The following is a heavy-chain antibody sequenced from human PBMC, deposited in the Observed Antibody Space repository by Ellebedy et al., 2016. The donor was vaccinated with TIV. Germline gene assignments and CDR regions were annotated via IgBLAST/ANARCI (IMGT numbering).Heavy chain of an antibody. Sequence: ASVKVSCXPSGYSFIAYYMHWVRQAPGQGLEWMGWINPNNGGTNSAQKFQGRVTMTRDASISTAYMELSRLRSDDTAVYYCVTRGYSGYDYFDYWGQGTLVTVSS. J-gene: IGHJ4*02. V-gene: IGHV1-2*02. CDR3: VTRGYSGYDYFDY. D-gene: IGHD5-12*01. CDR1: GYSFIAYY. CDR2: INPNNGGT.